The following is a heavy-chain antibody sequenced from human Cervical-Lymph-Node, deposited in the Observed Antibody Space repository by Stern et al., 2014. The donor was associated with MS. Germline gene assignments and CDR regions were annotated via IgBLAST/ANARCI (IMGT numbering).Heavy chain of an antibody. D-gene: IGHD3-22*01. V-gene: IGHV4-61*02. Sequence: QVQLQESGPGLVKPSQTLSLTCTVSGGSISSGSYYWSWIRQPAGKGLEWIGRIYTSGSTNYNPSLKSRVTISVDTSKTQFSLKLSSVTAADTAVYYCASGYYDSSGYFHYWGQGTLVTVSS. CDR2: IYTSGST. J-gene: IGHJ4*02. CDR1: GGSISSGSYY. CDR3: ASGYYDSSGYFHY.